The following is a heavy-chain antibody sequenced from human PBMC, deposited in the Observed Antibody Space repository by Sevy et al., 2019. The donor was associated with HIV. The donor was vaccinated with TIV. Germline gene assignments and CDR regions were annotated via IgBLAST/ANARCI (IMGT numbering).Heavy chain of an antibody. CDR1: GFTFSNYW. J-gene: IGHJ5*02. CDR3: ATAHIMCGGGSCAPGWFDP. Sequence: GGSLRLSCAASGFTFSNYWMTWVRQAPGKGLEWVANINEDGSEKNYVDSVKGRSTSSRDNAKNTLYLQMNSLRAEDTAVYYCATAHIMCGGGSCAPGWFDPWGQGTLVTVSS. CDR2: INEDGSEK. D-gene: IGHD2-15*01. V-gene: IGHV3-7*01.